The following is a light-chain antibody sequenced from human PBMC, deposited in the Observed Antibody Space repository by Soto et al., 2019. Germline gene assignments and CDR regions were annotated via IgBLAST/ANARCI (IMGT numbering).Light chain of an antibody. CDR2: DAS. V-gene: IGKV1-5*01. CDR1: QRISSW. J-gene: IGKJ1*01. CDR3: HQYNSYPWT. Sequence: DIPMTQSPSTLSASVGDRVTITCRASQRISSWLAWYQQKPGKAPKLLIYDASSLESGVPSRFSGSGSGTEFNLTISSLQPDDFETYYCHQYNSYPWTFGQGNKVEIK.